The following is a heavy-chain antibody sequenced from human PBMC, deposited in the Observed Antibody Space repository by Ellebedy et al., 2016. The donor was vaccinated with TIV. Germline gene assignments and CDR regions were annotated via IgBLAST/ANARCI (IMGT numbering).Heavy chain of an antibody. CDR1: GFTFDDYA. CDR2: ITWNSDRV. J-gene: IGHJ6*02. CDR3: AKDRVSDTAMDYYYHHGMDV. Sequence: SLKISXAASGFTFDDYAMHWVRQVPGKGLEWVSGITWNSDRVAYADSVKGRFTISRDNAKNSLYLQMDSLRAEDTALYYCAKDRVSDTAMDYYYHHGMDVWGQGTTVIVSS. V-gene: IGHV3-9*01. D-gene: IGHD5-18*01.